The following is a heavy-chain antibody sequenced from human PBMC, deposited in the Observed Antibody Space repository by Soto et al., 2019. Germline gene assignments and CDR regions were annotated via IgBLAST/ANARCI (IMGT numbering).Heavy chain of an antibody. V-gene: IGHV4-31*03. CDR1: GGSISSGDYY. CDR2: IYYSGST. Sequence: QVQLRESGPGLVKPSQALCLTCTVSGGSISSGDYYWSWIRQHPGKGLEWIGYIYYSGSTYYNPSLKSRVTISVDTSKNQFSLKLSSVTAADTAVYYCARWWSGSRQGFDPWGQGTLVTVSS. J-gene: IGHJ5*02. CDR3: ARWWSGSRQGFDP. D-gene: IGHD3-3*01.